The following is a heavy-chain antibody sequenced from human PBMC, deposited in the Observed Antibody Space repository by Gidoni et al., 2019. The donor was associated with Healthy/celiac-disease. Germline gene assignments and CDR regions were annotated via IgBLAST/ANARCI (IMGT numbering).Heavy chain of an antibody. CDR2: INHSGST. J-gene: IGHJ4*02. CDR3: AGSPSYYYGSGSYYNRVFDY. D-gene: IGHD3-10*01. CDR1: GGSFSGYY. Sequence: QVQLQQWGAGLLKPSETLSLTCAVYGGSFSGYYWSWIRQPPGQGLEWIGEINHSGSTNYNPSLKSRVTISVDTSKNQFSLKLSSVTAADTAVYYCAGSPSYYYGSGSYYNRVFDYWGQGTLVTVSS. V-gene: IGHV4-34*01.